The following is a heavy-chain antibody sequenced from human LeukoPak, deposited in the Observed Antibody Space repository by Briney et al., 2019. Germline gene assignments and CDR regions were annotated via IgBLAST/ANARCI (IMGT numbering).Heavy chain of an antibody. CDR3: SRERRDYYASGAYASPFEY. Sequence: GGSLRLSCAAPGFTFTTFAMSGVRQAPGKGLEWVSPGSDREERTYYAGALKGRFTIPRDNTKNSLNLQMNRLRAEDTAMYYCSRERRDYYASGAYASPFEYWGQGTRVAVSS. V-gene: IGHV3-23*01. CDR1: GFTFTTFA. CDR2: GSDREERT. D-gene: IGHD3-10*01. J-gene: IGHJ4*02.